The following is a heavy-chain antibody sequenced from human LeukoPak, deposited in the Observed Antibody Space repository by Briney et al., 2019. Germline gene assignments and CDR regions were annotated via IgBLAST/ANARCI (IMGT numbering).Heavy chain of an antibody. V-gene: IGHV4-34*01. CDR1: GGSFSGYY. CDR2: INHSGST. D-gene: IGHD6-19*01. CDR3: ARRTDGYSSGWYALGDYFDY. J-gene: IGHJ4*02. Sequence: SETLSLTCAVYGGSFSGYYWSWIRQPPGKGLEWIGEINHSGSTNYNPSLKSRVTISVDTSKNQFSLKLSSVTAADTAVYYCARRTDGYSSGWYALGDYFDYWGQGALVTVSS.